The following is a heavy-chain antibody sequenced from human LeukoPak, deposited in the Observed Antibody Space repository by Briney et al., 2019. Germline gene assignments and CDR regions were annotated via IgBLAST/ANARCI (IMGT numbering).Heavy chain of an antibody. CDR1: GGSIRSDY. CDR3: ARGLDDSGYFDY. CDR2: IYYSGST. J-gene: IGHJ4*02. Sequence: RASETLSLTCTVSGGSIRSDYWSWIRQPPGKGLEWIGYIYYSGSTNYNPSLTSRVTISVDTSKNQFSLKLSSVTAADTAVYYCARGLDDSGYFDYWGQGTLVTVSS. D-gene: IGHD1-26*01. V-gene: IGHV4-59*01.